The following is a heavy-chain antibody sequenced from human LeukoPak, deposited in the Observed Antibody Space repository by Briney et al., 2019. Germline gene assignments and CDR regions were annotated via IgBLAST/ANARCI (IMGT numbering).Heavy chain of an antibody. CDR2: INSDGSST. V-gene: IGHV3-74*01. D-gene: IGHD1-26*01. CDR3: AREEYSGSYPFDY. Sequence: GGSLRLSCAASGFTFSSYAMSWVRQAPGKGLEWVSRINSDGSSTSYADSVKGRFTISRDNAKNTLYLQMNSLRAEDTAVYYCAREEYSGSYPFDYWGQGTLVTVSS. CDR1: GFTFSSYA. J-gene: IGHJ4*02.